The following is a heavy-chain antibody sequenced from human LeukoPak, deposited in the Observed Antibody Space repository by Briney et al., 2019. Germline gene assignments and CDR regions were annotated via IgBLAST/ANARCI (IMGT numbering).Heavy chain of an antibody. J-gene: IGHJ6*02. Sequence: GESLKISCKGSGYSFATYWIGWVRQIPGKGLEWMGIIYPGDSDTRYSPSFEGQVTISADKSISTAYLQWNSLKASDSAMYYCARQKIGEGYCSGGSCSTRGVYYYYGMDVWGQGTTVTVSS. CDR1: GYSFATYW. V-gene: IGHV5-51*01. CDR2: IYPGDSDT. D-gene: IGHD2-15*01. CDR3: ARQKIGEGYCSGGSCSTRGVYYYYGMDV.